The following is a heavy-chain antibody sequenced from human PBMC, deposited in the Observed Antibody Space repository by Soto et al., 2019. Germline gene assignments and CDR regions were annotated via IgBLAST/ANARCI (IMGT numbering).Heavy chain of an antibody. Sequence: EVQLVESGGGLVQPGRSLRLSCAASGFTFDDYAMHWVRQAPGKGLEWVSGISWNSGSIGYADSVKGRFTISRDNAKNSLYLQMNSLRAEDTALYYCAKVKGWSGYRIGDAFDIWGQGTMVTVSS. V-gene: IGHV3-9*01. CDR2: ISWNSGSI. J-gene: IGHJ3*02. D-gene: IGHD3-3*01. CDR3: AKVKGWSGYRIGDAFDI. CDR1: GFTFDDYA.